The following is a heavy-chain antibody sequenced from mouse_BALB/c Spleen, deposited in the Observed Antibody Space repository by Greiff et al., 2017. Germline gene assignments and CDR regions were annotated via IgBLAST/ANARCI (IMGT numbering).Heavy chain of an antibody. CDR3: ARHEDNYDYAMDY. V-gene: IGHV5-9-3*01. J-gene: IGHJ4*01. Sequence: EVQLVESGGGLVKPGGSLKLSCAASGFTFSSYAMSWVRQTPEKRLEWVATISSGGSYTYYPDSVKGRFTISRDNAKYTLYLQMSSRRSEETAMYDCARHEDNYDYAMDYWGQGTSVTVSS. CDR1: GFTFSSYA. D-gene: IGHD1-3*01. CDR2: ISSGGSYT.